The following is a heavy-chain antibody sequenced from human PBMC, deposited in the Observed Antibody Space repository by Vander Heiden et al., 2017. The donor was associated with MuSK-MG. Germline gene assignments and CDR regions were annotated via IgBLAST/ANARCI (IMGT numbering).Heavy chain of an antibody. CDR3: ARARGLGSIVGATMWNY. D-gene: IGHD1-26*01. V-gene: IGHV1-69*06. CDR1: GGSFSSYA. CDR2: ISPIFGTA. Sequence: QVQLVQSGDEVKKPGASGKVACKASGGSFSSYAISWGRQAPGKGLEWMGGISPIFGTAKYAQKFQGRVTITADKSTSTAYMELSSLRSEDTAVYYCARARGLGSIVGATMWNYWGQGTLVTVSS. J-gene: IGHJ4*02.